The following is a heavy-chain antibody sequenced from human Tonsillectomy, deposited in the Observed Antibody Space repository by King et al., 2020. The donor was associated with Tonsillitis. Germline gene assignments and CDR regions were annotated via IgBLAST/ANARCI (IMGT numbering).Heavy chain of an antibody. CDR1: GFTFSRYN. Sequence: VQLVESGGGLVQPGGSLRLSCASSGFTFSRYNINWVRQAPGKGLEWVSYICSSNSTMYYEDSVKGRFTISRDNAKNSLYLQMNSLRAEDTGFYYCTRGNGFDYWGQGTLVTVSA. CDR2: ICSSNSTM. CDR3: TRGNGFDY. J-gene: IGHJ4*02. V-gene: IGHV3-48*01. D-gene: IGHD2-8*01.